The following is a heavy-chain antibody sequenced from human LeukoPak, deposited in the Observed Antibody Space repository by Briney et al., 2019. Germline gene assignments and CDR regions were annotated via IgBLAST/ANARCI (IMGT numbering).Heavy chain of an antibody. CDR3: ARDGGRRTAVAGNRY. Sequence: ASVKVSCKASGYTFTGYYMHWVRQAPGQGLEWMGWINPNSGGTDYAQKFQGRVTMTRDTSISTAYMELSRLRSDDTAVYYCARDGGRRTAVAGNRYWGQGTLVTVSS. V-gene: IGHV1-2*02. D-gene: IGHD6-19*01. CDR1: GYTFTGYY. CDR2: INPNSGGT. J-gene: IGHJ4*02.